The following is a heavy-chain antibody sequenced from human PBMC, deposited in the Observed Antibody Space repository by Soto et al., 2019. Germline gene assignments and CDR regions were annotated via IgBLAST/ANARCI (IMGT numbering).Heavy chain of an antibody. D-gene: IGHD6-19*01. Sequence: QVQLVESGGGVVQPGRSLRLSCAASGFTFSSYGMHWVRQAPGKGLEWVAVIWYDGSNKYYADSVKGRFTISRDNSKNTLYLQMNSLRAEDTAVYYCARGGADGLQWLADFTEYFQHWGQGTLVTVSS. J-gene: IGHJ1*01. CDR2: IWYDGSNK. CDR3: ARGGADGLQWLADFTEYFQH. V-gene: IGHV3-33*01. CDR1: GFTFSSYG.